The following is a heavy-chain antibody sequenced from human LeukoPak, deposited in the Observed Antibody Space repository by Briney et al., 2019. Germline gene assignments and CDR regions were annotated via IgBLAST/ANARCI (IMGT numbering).Heavy chain of an antibody. CDR3: AREAGYSPDAFDI. Sequence: TSETLSLTCTVSGGSISSSNYSWAWIRQPPGKGLEWIGEINHSGSTNYNPSLKSRVTISVDTSKNQFSLKLSSVTAADTAVYYCAREAGYSPDAFDIWGQGTMVTVSS. V-gene: IGHV4-39*07. J-gene: IGHJ3*02. CDR1: GGSISSSNYS. CDR2: INHSGST. D-gene: IGHD5-12*01.